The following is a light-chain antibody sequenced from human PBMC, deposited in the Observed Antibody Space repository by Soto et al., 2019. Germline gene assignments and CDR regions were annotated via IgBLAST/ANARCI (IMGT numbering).Light chain of an antibody. V-gene: IGKV1-5*03. CDR2: KAS. CDR3: QHYNSYSEA. CDR1: QRIGTS. Sequence: DIHMTHAPSSLSASVVDRLTISCRASQRIGTSLNWFQQKPGKAPKLLIYKASTLKSGVPSRFSGSGSGTEFTLTISSLQPDDFATYYCQHYNSYSEAFGQGTKVDIK. J-gene: IGKJ1*01.